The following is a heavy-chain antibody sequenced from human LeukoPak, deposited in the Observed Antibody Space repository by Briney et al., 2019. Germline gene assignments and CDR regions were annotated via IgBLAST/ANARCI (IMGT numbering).Heavy chain of an antibody. D-gene: IGHD6-19*01. CDR3: ASCSSGWSEFDY. Sequence: ASVKVSCKASGYTFTSYGISWVRQAPGQGLERMGWISAYNGNTNYAQKLQGRVTMTTDTSTSTAYMELRSLRSDDTAVYYCASCSSGWSEFDYWGQGTLVTVSS. CDR1: GYTFTSYG. J-gene: IGHJ4*02. CDR2: ISAYNGNT. V-gene: IGHV1-18*01.